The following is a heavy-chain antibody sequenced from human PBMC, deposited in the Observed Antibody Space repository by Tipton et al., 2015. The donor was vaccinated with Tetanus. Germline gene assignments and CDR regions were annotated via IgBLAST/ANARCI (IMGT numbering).Heavy chain of an antibody. CDR2: ISSTSYYL. Sequence: SLRLSCAASGFTFSTYTINWVRQAPGKGLEWVSSISSTSYYLYYADSVKGRFTLSRDNAKNSLYLLMDSLRAEDTAVYYCARDQIVEQATRDHDYGVDVWGQGTTVTVSS. J-gene: IGHJ6*02. V-gene: IGHV3-21*01. CDR3: ARDQIVEQATRDHDYGVDV. CDR1: GFTFSTYT. D-gene: IGHD3-22*01.